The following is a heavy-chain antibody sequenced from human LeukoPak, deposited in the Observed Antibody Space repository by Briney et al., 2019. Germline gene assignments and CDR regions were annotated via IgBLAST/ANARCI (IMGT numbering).Heavy chain of an antibody. CDR2: INPNTGGT. J-gene: IGHJ5*02. CDR3: ARGCIITGCLRDDP. D-gene: IGHD1-14*01. CDR1: GYTFTGYY. V-gene: IGHV1-2*02. Sequence: ASVKVSCKASGYTFTGYYIHWVRQAPGQGLEWMGWINPNTGGTFWAQKFQGGVTMTRDTSINTAYMELSRLRSEDTAVYYCARGCIITGCLRDDPWGQGTLVTVSS.